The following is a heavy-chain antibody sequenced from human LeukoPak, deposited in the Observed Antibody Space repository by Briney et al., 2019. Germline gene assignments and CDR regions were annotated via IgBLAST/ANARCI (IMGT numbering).Heavy chain of an antibody. J-gene: IGHJ2*01. CDR1: GGSISNSIYY. D-gene: IGHD2-21*02. V-gene: IGHV4-39*07. CDR3: ARAVTAYWYFDL. Sequence: PSETLSLTCTVSGGSISNSIYYWGWIRQPPGKGLEWIGSIYYSGNTYYNPSLKSRVTISVDTSKNQFSLKLSSVTAADTAVYYCARAVTAYWYFDLWGRGALVTVSS. CDR2: IYYSGNT.